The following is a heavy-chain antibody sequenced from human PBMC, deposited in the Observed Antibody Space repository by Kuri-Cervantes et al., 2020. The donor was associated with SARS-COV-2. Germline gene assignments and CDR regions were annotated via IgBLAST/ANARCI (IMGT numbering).Heavy chain of an antibody. Sequence: SETLSLTCTVSGGSISSHYWSWIRQPPGKGLEWIGYIYYSGSTNYNPSLKSRVTISVDTSKNQFSLKLGSVTAADTAVYYCARERYDFWSGYYRWFDPWGQGTLVTVSS. V-gene: IGHV4-59*11. CDR2: IYYSGST. J-gene: IGHJ5*02. CDR1: GGSISSHY. D-gene: IGHD3-3*01. CDR3: ARERYDFWSGYYRWFDP.